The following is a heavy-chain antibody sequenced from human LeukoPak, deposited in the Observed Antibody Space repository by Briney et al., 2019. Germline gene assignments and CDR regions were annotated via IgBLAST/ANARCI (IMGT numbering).Heavy chain of an antibody. CDR3: ARGIFWSAYYFDY. Sequence: PGGSLRLSCAASGFTVSSNYMSWVRQAPGKGLEWVSVIYSGGSTYYADSVKGRFTISRDNSKNTLYLQMNSLRAEDTAVYYCARGIFWSAYYFDYWGQGTLVSVSS. CDR1: GFTVSSNY. D-gene: IGHD3-3*01. V-gene: IGHV3-66*02. J-gene: IGHJ4*02. CDR2: IYSGGST.